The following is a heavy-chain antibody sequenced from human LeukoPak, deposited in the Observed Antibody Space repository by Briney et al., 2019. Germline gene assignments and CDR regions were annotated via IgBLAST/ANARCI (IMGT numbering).Heavy chain of an antibody. D-gene: IGHD3-22*01. Sequence: ASVKVSCKASGYTFTSYGISWVRQAPGQGLEWMAWISAYNGNTNYAQKLQGRVTMTTDTSASTAYMELRSLRSDDTAVYYCARDSVYDSSGALSDYWGQGTLVTVSS. CDR1: GYTFTSYG. J-gene: IGHJ4*02. CDR3: ARDSVYDSSGALSDY. CDR2: ISAYNGNT. V-gene: IGHV1-18*01.